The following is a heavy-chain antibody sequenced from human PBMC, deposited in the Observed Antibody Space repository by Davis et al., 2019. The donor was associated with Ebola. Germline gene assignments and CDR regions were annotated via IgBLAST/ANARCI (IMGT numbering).Heavy chain of an antibody. CDR2: ISGSGGST. J-gene: IGHJ6*04. Sequence: GESLKISCAASGFTFSSYAMNWVRQAPGKGLEWVSAISGSGGSTYYADSVKGRFTISRDNSKNTLYLQMNSLRAEDTAVYYCARVPGYCSSTSCYGNYYYGMDVWGKGTTVTVSS. CDR1: GFTFSSYA. V-gene: IGHV3-23*01. CDR3: ARVPGYCSSTSCYGNYYYGMDV. D-gene: IGHD2-2*01.